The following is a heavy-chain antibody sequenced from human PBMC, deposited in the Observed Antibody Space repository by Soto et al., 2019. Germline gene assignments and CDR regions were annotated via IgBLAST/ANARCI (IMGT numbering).Heavy chain of an antibody. D-gene: IGHD6-19*01. Sequence: QVQLVQSGAEVKKPGSSVKVSCKAFGGTFSNYSISWVRQAPGQGLEWLGGIVPTFGTTNYAQKFRGRVTISADESTNTVYMDLSSLRPEDTAIYYCARSRQYSSGWYNCFDPWGQGTLVTVSS. CDR1: GGTFSNYS. CDR3: ARSRQYSSGWYNCFDP. CDR2: IVPTFGTT. J-gene: IGHJ5*02. V-gene: IGHV1-69*01.